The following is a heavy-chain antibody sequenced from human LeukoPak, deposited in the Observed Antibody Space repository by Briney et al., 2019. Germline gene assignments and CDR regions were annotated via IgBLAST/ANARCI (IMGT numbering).Heavy chain of an antibody. Sequence: GASVKVSCKASGYTFTSYDINWVRQATGQGLEWMGWMNPNSGNTGYAQKFQGRVTITRNTSISTAYMELSSLRSEDTAVYYCARGSYYYDSSGYYSLLGYFDYWGQGTLVTVSS. CDR2: MNPNSGNT. CDR1: GYTFTSYD. D-gene: IGHD3-22*01. CDR3: ARGSYYYDSSGYYSLLGYFDY. J-gene: IGHJ4*02. V-gene: IGHV1-8*03.